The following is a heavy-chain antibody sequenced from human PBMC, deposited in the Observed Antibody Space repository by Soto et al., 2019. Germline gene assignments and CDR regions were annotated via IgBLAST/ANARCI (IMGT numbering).Heavy chain of an antibody. J-gene: IGHJ4*02. Sequence: GGSLRLSCAASGFTFSSHAMSWVRQAPGKGLEWVSAISGSGGSTYYADSVKGRFTISRDNSKNTLYLQMNSLRAEDTAVYYCAKVPADIVVVPAAPDYWGQGTLVTVSS. CDR1: GFTFSSHA. D-gene: IGHD2-2*01. CDR2: ISGSGGST. V-gene: IGHV3-23*01. CDR3: AKVPADIVVVPAAPDY.